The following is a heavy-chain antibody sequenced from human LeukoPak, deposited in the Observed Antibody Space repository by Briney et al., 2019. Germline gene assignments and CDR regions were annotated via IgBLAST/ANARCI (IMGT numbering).Heavy chain of an antibody. V-gene: IGHV1-18*01. CDR3: ARGGRCYDSSGYYYFDY. J-gene: IGHJ4*02. CDR1: GYTFTSYG. D-gene: IGHD3-22*01. Sequence: ASVKVSCKASGYTFTSYGISWVRQAPGQGLEWMGWISAYNGNTNYAQKLQGRVTMTTDTSTSTAYMELRSLRSDDTAVYYCARGGRCYDSSGYYYFDYWGQGTLVTVSS. CDR2: ISAYNGNT.